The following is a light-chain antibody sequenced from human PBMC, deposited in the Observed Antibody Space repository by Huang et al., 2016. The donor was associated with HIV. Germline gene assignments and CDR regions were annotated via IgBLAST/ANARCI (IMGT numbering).Light chain of an antibody. CDR2: DAS. J-gene: IGKJ1*01. V-gene: IGKV1-33*01. CDR3: QQYGNLPPWT. CDR1: QDISNY. Sequence: DIQMTQSPSSLSASVGDRVTITCQASQDISNYLNWYQQKPGKAPKLLIYDASNLKTGVPSRVSGSGSGTDFTFTINSLQPEDIATYYCQQYGNLPPWTFGQGTKVEIK.